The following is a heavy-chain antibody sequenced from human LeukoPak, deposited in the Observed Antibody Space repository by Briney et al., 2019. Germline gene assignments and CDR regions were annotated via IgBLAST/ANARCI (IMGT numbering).Heavy chain of an antibody. CDR2: ISGDGGST. CDR1: GFTFDDYA. D-gene: IGHD5-18*01. J-gene: IGHJ4*02. V-gene: IGHV3-43*02. CDR3: SKYKYSHGSAIHD. Sequence: AGGSLRLSCAASGFTFDDYAMPWVRQAPGKGLEWISLISGDGGSTYYAASVKGRFTISRDNSKNSLYLQMNSLRTEDTALYDCSKYKYSHGSAIHDWGQGTLVTVSS.